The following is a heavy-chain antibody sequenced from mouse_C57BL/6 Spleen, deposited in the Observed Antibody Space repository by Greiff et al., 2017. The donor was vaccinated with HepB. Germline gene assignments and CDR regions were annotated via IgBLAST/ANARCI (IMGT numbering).Heavy chain of an antibody. CDR3: ADYYGSSYSWFAY. CDR1: GYTFTSYG. V-gene: IGHV1-81*01. D-gene: IGHD1-1*01. J-gene: IGHJ3*01. CDR2: IYPRSGNT. Sequence: QVQLQQSGAELARPGASVKLSCKASGYTFTSYGISWVKQRTGQGLEWIGEIYPRSGNTYYNEKFKGKATLTADKSSSTAYMELRSLTSEDSAVYFCADYYGSSYSWFAYWGQGTLVTVSA.